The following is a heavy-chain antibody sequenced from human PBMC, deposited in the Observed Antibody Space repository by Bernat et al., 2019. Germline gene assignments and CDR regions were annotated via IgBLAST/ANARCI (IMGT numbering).Heavy chain of an antibody. CDR1: GFTFSSHA. Sequence: EVQLLESGGGLVQPGGSLRLSCAASGFTFSSHAMSWVRQAPGKGLEWVSAISGSGGSTYYADSVKGRFTISRDNSKNTLYLQMNSLRAEDTAVYYCAKGEGLYYYDSSGYRYTEYFQHWGQGTLVTVSS. CDR3: AKGEGLYYYDSSGYRYTEYFQH. J-gene: IGHJ1*01. D-gene: IGHD3-22*01. V-gene: IGHV3-23*01. CDR2: ISGSGGST.